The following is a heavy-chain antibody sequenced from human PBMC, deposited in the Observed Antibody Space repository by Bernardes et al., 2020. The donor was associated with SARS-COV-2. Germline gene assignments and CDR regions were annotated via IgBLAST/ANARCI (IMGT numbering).Heavy chain of an antibody. V-gene: IGHV3-7*01. D-gene: IGHD5-18*01. CDR3: AKGGYRCGS. J-gene: IGHJ5*02. CDR1: GFTFSSYW. Sequence: GGSLRLSCAASGFTFSSYWMSWVRQAPGKGLEWVANIKEDGSEKNYVDSVKGRFSISRDNAKNSLYLQMNSLRAEDTAVYYCAKGGYRCGSWGQGTLVTVSS. CDR2: IKEDGSEK.